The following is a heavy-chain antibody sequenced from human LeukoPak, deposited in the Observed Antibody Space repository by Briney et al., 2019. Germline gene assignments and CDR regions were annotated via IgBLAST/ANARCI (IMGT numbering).Heavy chain of an antibody. CDR2: ISGSGGST. CDR1: GFTFSSYA. V-gene: IGHV3-23*01. J-gene: IGHJ4*02. CDR3: AKGYSNSLLFDY. Sequence: GGSLRLSCAASGFTFSSYAMSWVRQAPGEGLEWVSAISGSGGSTYYADSVKGRFTISRDNSKNTLYLQMNSLRAEDTAVYYCAKGYSNSLLFDYWGQGTLVTVSS. D-gene: IGHD4-4*01.